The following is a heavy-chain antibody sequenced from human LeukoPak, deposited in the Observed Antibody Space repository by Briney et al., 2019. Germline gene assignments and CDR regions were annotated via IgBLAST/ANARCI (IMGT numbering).Heavy chain of an antibody. D-gene: IGHD3-9*01. CDR3: ARYDILTGFSDAFDI. CDR1: GGSISSYY. V-gene: IGHV4-4*07. Sequence: SETLSLTCTVSGGSISSYYWSWIRQPAGKGLEWIGRIYTSGSTNYNPSLKSRVTMSVDTSKNQFSLKLSSVTAADTAVYYCARYDILTGFSDAFDIWGQGTMVTVSS. CDR2: IYTSGST. J-gene: IGHJ3*02.